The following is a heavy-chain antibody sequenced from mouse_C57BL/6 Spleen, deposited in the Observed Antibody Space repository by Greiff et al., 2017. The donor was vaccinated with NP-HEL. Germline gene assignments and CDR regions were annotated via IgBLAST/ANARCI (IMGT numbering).Heavy chain of an antibody. Sequence: QVQLQQSGAELVRPGASVKMSCKASGYTFTSYNMHWVKQTPRQGLEWIGAIYPGNGDTSYNQKFKGKATLTVDKSSSTAYMKISSLTSEDSAVYFCARGKAGHYYGSSDWYFDVWGTGTTVTVSS. CDR1: GYTFTSYN. V-gene: IGHV1-12*01. CDR3: ARGKAGHYYGSSDWYFDV. CDR2: IYPGNGDT. D-gene: IGHD1-1*01. J-gene: IGHJ1*03.